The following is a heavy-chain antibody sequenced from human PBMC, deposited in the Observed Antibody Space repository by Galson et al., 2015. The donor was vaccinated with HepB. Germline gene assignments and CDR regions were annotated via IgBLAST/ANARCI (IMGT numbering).Heavy chain of an antibody. J-gene: IGHJ6*03. V-gene: IGHV3-9*01. D-gene: IGHD2-2*01. CDR3: AKDGGYCSSTSCDYYYYMDV. Sequence: SLRLSCAASGFTFDDYAMHWVRQAPGKGLEWVSGISWNSGSIGYADSVKGRFTISRDNAKNSLYLQMNSLRAEDTALYYCAKDGGYCSSTSCDYYYYMDVWGKGTTVTVSS. CDR2: ISWNSGSI. CDR1: GFTFDDYA.